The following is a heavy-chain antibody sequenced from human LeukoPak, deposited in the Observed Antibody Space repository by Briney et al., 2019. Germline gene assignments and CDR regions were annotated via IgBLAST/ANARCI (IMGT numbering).Heavy chain of an antibody. J-gene: IGHJ6*03. CDR1: GGSFSGYY. Sequence: PETLSLTCAVYGGSFSGYYWSWIRKPPGKGREWIGEINHSGSTNYNPSLKSRVTISVDTSKNQFSLKLSSVTAADTAVYYCARGPQGLGLYYYYYMDVWGKGTTVTVSS. D-gene: IGHD6-19*01. CDR2: INHSGST. CDR3: ARGPQGLGLYYYYYMDV. V-gene: IGHV4-34*01.